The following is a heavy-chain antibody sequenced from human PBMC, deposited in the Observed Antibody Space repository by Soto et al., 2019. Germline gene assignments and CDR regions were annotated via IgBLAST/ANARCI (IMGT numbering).Heavy chain of an antibody. Sequence: PGGSLRLSCAASGFTFSSYAMSWVRQAPGKGLEWVSAISGSGGSTYYADSVKGRFTISRDNSKNTLYLQMNSLRAEDTAVYYCAKDHTDYYDSSGYSPFWGQGTLVTVSS. CDR1: GFTFSSYA. CDR3: AKDHTDYYDSSGYSPF. J-gene: IGHJ4*02. D-gene: IGHD3-22*01. CDR2: ISGSGGST. V-gene: IGHV3-23*01.